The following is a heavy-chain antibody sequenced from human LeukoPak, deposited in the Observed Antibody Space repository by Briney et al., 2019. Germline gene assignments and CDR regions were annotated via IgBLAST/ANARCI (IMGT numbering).Heavy chain of an antibody. V-gene: IGHV3-48*01. J-gene: IGHJ4*02. CDR3: ARAQKGGYYDSSGYDY. CDR2: ISSSSNTI. CDR1: GFTFSVYS. Sequence: GGSLRLSCAASGFTFSVYSMNWVRQAPEKGLEWVSYISSSSNTIYYADSVQGRFTISRDNAKNSLYLQMNSLRAEDTAVYYCARAQKGGYYDSSGYDYWGQGTLVTVSS. D-gene: IGHD3-22*01.